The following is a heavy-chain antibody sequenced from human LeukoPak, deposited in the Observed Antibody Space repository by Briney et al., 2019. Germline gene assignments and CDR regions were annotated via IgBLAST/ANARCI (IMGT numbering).Heavy chain of an antibody. CDR1: GGSISSSSYY. V-gene: IGHV4-39*01. D-gene: IGHD4-17*01. J-gene: IGHJ4*02. CDR2: IYYSGTT. Sequence: PSETLSLTCTVSGGSISSSSYYWGWIRQPPGKGREWIGSIYYSGTTYYNPSRKRRITISTHTTTNPFSMKLSSVTAADTAVYDCARRATTVTTFDYGGQGTLVTVP. CDR3: ARRATTVTTFDY.